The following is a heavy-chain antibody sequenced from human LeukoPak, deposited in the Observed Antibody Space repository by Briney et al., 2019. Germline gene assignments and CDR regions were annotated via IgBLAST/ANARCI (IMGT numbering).Heavy chain of an antibody. D-gene: IGHD6-13*01. CDR3: AIDPTGIAAADEYFDY. V-gene: IGHV1-69*05. J-gene: IGHJ4*02. Sequence: GASVKVSCKASGGTFSSYAISWVRQAPGQGLEWMGGIIPIFGTANYAQKFQGRVTITTDESTSTAYMELSSLRSEDTAVYYCAIDPTGIAAADEYFDYWGQETLVTVSS. CDR1: GGTFSSYA. CDR2: IIPIFGTA.